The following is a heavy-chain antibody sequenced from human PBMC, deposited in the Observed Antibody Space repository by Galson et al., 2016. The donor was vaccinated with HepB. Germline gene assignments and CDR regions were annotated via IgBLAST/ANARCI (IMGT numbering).Heavy chain of an antibody. CDR3: ARGPWLVARYDY. J-gene: IGHJ4*02. V-gene: IGHV4-34*01. Sequence: SETLSLTCAVYGASSTSFYWSWIRQSPGKGLEWIGEVNRSGDTKYNPSLLSRVTISVDTPKKQCSRKLKSVTAADAAVYYCARGPWLVARYDYWGQGTLVTVSS. D-gene: IGHD6-19*01. CDR2: VNRSGDT. CDR1: GASSTSFY.